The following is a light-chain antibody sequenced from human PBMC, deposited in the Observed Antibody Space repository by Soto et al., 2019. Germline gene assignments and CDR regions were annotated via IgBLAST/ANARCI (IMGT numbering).Light chain of an antibody. J-gene: IGKJ1*01. CDR1: KSISSY. V-gene: IGKV1-39*01. CDR2: AAA. Sequence: IPLTQSPSSVSASVWDRVILTCRESKSISSYLNRYQQKPGKTPKHLINAAASLQSGGPSRFSGSGSGRDFTLTISSRQPEDFATYYCQQSYSTPWTFGQGTKVDIK. CDR3: QQSYSTPWT.